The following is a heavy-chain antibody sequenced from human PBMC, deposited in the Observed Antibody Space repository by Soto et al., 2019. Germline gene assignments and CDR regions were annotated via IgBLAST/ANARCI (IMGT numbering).Heavy chain of an antibody. CDR3: ARDPWAADY. J-gene: IGHJ4*02. Sequence: GGSLRLSCAASGFTFSSYAMSWVRQAPGKGLEWVSVISGSGDRTYYADSVKGRLTISRDNSKNTVNLQMNSLRAEDTAVYYCARDPWAADYWGQGTLVTVSS. D-gene: IGHD3-16*01. CDR1: GFTFSSYA. V-gene: IGHV3-23*01. CDR2: ISGSGDRT.